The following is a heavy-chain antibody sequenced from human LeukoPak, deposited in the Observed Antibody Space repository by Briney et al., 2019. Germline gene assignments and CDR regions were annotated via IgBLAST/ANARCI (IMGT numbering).Heavy chain of an antibody. CDR2: MNPNSGNT. CDR3: ARGLAYYGSGSFFDY. CDR1: GYTFTSYG. V-gene: IGHV1-8*03. D-gene: IGHD3-10*01. Sequence: ASVKVSCKASGYTFTSYGISWVRQATGQGLEWMGWMNPNSGNTGYAQKFQGRVTITRNTSISTAYMELSSLRSEDTAVYYCARGLAYYGSGSFFDYWGQGTLVTVSS. J-gene: IGHJ4*02.